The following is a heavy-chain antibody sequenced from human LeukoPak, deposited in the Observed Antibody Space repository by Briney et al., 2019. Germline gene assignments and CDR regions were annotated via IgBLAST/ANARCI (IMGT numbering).Heavy chain of an antibody. CDR3: ARGRRGMIVPYYAFDI. J-gene: IGHJ3*02. CDR1: GFTFSSYA. Sequence: GGSLRLSCAASGFTFSSYAMSWVRQAPGKGLERVSAISGSGGGTYYADSVKGRFTVSRDNSKNTLYLQMNSLRAEDTAVYYCARGRRGMIVPYYAFDIWGQGTMVTVSS. D-gene: IGHD3-22*01. V-gene: IGHV3-23*01. CDR2: ISGSGGGT.